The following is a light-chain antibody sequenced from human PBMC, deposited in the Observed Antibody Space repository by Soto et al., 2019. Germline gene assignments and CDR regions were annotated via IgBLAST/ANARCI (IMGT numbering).Light chain of an antibody. J-gene: IGLJ2*01. V-gene: IGLV4-69*01. CDR3: QTWGAGIVV. Sequence: QPVLTQSPSASASLGASVKLTCTLSSGHSSYTIAWHQQQPEKGPRYLMKLNTDGSHSRGDRIPDRFSGSRSGAERYLTIASLQSEDEADYYCQTWGAGIVVFGGGTKLTVL. CDR2: LNTDGSH. CDR1: SGHSSYT.